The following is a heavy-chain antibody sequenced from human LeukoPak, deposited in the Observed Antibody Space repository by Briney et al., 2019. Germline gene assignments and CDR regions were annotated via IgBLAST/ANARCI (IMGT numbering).Heavy chain of an antibody. CDR2: ISYDGSNK. J-gene: IGHJ4*02. V-gene: IGHV3-30*04. Sequence: GGSLRLSCAASGFTFSSYAMHWVRQAPGKGLEWVAVISYDGSNKYYADSVKGRFTISRDNSKNTLYLQMNSLRAEDTAVYYCAKGGEGSSWYGFDYWGQGTLVTVSS. D-gene: IGHD6-13*01. CDR3: AKGGEGSSWYGFDY. CDR1: GFTFSSYA.